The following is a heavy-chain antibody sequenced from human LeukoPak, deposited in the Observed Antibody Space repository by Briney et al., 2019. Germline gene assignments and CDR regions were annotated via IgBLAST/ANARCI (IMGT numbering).Heavy chain of an antibody. V-gene: IGHV3-66*02. Sequence: TGGSLRLSSAASGFTVSSNYMSWVRQAPGKGLEWVSVIYSAGSTYYADSVKGRFIISRDNSKNTLYLQMNSLRAEDTALYYCAREGYSYGYPPDYWGQGTLVTVSS. CDR2: IYSAGST. J-gene: IGHJ4*02. D-gene: IGHD5-18*01. CDR1: GFTVSSNY. CDR3: AREGYSYGYPPDY.